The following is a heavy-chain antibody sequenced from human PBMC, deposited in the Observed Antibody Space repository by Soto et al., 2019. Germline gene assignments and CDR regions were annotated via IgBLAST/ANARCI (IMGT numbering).Heavy chain of an antibody. CDR2: LYWDDDK. V-gene: IGHV2-5*02. CDR1: GFSLSTSGVG. CDR3: IQSRCGGDCLQSYASHYYYGMDV. J-gene: IGHJ6*01. D-gene: IGHD2-21*02. Sequence: QITLKESGPTLVKPTQTLTLTCTFSGFSLSTSGVGVGWIRQPPGKALEWLALLYWDDDKRYSPSLRSRLTISKDTSKNQVVLTMTNMDPVDTATYYCIQSRCGGDCLQSYASHYYYGMDVWGQGTTVTVSS.